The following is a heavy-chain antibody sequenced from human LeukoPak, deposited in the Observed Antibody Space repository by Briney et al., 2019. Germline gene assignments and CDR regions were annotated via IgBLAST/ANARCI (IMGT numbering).Heavy chain of an antibody. J-gene: IGHJ6*03. Sequence: SETLSLTCTVSGGSISSYYWSWIRQPPGKGLEWIGYIYYSGSTNYNPSLKSRVTISVDTSKNQFSLKLSSVTAADTAVYYCARGIVVVTAWRNYYYYMDVWGKGTTVTVSS. CDR1: GGSISSYY. D-gene: IGHD2-21*02. CDR3: ARGIVVVTAWRNYYYYMDV. CDR2: IYYSGST. V-gene: IGHV4-59*01.